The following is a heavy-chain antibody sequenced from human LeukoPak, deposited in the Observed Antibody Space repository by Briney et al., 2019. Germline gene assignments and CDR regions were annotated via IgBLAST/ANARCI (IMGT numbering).Heavy chain of an antibody. CDR3: GRVNSGGYRLDC. Sequence: ASVKVSCKASGYTFTSYYIHWVRQAPGQGLEWMGAINPSDISTTYAQKFQGRVTMTRDTHTSTVYMQLTSLRSEDTAVYYCGRVNSGGYRLDCWGQGTLVTVSS. V-gene: IGHV1-46*01. D-gene: IGHD2-15*01. J-gene: IGHJ4*02. CDR2: INPSDIST. CDR1: GYTFTSYY.